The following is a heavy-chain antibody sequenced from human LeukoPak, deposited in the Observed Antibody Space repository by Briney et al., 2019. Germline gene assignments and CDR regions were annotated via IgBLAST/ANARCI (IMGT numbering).Heavy chain of an antibody. Sequence: PGGSLRLSCTGSGFTFSSYWMSWVRQAPGKGLEWVSSISSSSSYIYYADSVKGRFTISRDNAKNSLYLQMNSLRAEDTAVYYCARVTYYDSSGYSHWGQGTLVTVSS. CDR1: GFTFSSYW. J-gene: IGHJ4*02. CDR2: ISSSSSYI. CDR3: ARVTYYDSSGYSH. D-gene: IGHD3-22*01. V-gene: IGHV3-21*01.